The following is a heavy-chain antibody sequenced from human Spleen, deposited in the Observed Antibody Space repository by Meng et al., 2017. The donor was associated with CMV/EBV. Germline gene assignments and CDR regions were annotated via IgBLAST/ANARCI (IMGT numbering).Heavy chain of an antibody. Sequence: SETLTLTCTVSGGSISSYYWSWIRQPAGKGLEWIGYIYYTRSTTYNPTLKSRVSISIDTSKNQFSLKLSSVTAADTAMYYCANSAIVFPAAIDYFQRWGQGTLVTVSS. J-gene: IGHJ1*01. CDR2: IYYTRST. CDR3: ANSAIVFPAAIDYFQR. D-gene: IGHD2-2*01. V-gene: IGHV4-59*01. CDR1: GGSISSYY.